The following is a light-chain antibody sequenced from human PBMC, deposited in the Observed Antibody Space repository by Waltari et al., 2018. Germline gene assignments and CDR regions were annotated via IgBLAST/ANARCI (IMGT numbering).Light chain of an antibody. CDR2: WTS. CDR1: QSVFHSSTYGNA. J-gene: IGKJ2*01. CDR3: QQYYSIPYT. V-gene: IGKV4-1*01. Sequence: DIVMTQSPDSVALSLGERATISCRSSQSVFHSSTYGNAIAWFQQRPGQPPKLLIYWTSTRESGVPDRFSGSGSGTDFTLTISSLQAEDVAVYYCQQYYSIPYTFGPGTKLEIK.